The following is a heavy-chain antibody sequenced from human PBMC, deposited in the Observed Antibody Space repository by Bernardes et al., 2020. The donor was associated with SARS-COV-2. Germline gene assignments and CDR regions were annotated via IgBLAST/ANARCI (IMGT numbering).Heavy chain of an antibody. CDR3: ARYTLSAAGLLSKGAFDV. Sequence: GGSLRLSCAASGFTFSDYYMTWIRQAPGKGLEWLSYISRSNSITNYADSVKGRFTISRDNTKNSLYLQMNSLRVEDTAIYYCARYTLSAAGLLSKGAFDVWGQGTLVTGSS. CDR2: ISRSNSIT. V-gene: IGHV3-11*03. CDR1: GFTFSDYY. J-gene: IGHJ3*01. D-gene: IGHD3-16*02.